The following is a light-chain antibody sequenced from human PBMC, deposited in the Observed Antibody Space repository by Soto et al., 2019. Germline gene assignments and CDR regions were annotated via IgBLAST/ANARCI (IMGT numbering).Light chain of an antibody. Sequence: DIQVTQSPSTLSASVGDRVTITCRASQSIGDSLAWYQQKPGKAPYLLISDVSSLERGVPSRFSGSGSGTEFTLTISSMQPDDFATFYCQQYNGYSRTFGQGTKVEI. CDR3: QQYNGYSRT. CDR1: QSIGDS. V-gene: IGKV1-5*01. J-gene: IGKJ1*01. CDR2: DVS.